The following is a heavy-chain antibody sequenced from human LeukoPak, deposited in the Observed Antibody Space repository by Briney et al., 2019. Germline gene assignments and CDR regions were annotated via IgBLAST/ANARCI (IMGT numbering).Heavy chain of an antibody. Sequence: SETLSLTCAVYGGSFSGYYWGWIRQPPGKGLEWIGSIYYSGSTYYNPSLKSRVTISVDTSKNQFSLKLSSVTAADTAVYYCARDRAVPYDFWSGYYHDAFDIWGQGTMVTVSS. CDR1: GGSFSGYY. V-gene: IGHV4-34*01. CDR3: ARDRAVPYDFWSGYYHDAFDI. CDR2: IYYSGST. J-gene: IGHJ3*02. D-gene: IGHD3-3*01.